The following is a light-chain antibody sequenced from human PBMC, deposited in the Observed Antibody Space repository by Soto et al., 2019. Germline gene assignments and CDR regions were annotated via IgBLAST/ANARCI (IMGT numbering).Light chain of an antibody. CDR1: SSDVGDYNS. CDR3: SSYTRSSTPYV. V-gene: IGLV2-11*01. J-gene: IGLJ1*01. Sequence: QSALTQPRSVSGSPGQSVTVSCIGTSSDVGDYNSVSWYQQHPGKAPKLMIYDVSKRPSGVPDRFSGSKSGNTASLTISGLQAEDEADYYCSSYTRSSTPYVYGTGTKVTVL. CDR2: DVS.